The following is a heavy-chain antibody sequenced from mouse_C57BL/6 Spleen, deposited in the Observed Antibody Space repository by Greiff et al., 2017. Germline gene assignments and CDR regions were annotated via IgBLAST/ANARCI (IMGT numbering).Heavy chain of an antibody. Sequence: QVQLQQSGPELVKPGASVKISCKASGYAFSSSWMNWVKQRPGKGLEWIGRIYPGDGDTNYNGKFKGKATLTADKSASTAYMQLSSLTSEDSAVYFCAQSPADPEGWFAYWGQGTLVTVSA. V-gene: IGHV1-82*01. J-gene: IGHJ3*01. CDR1: GYAFSSSW. CDR2: IYPGDGDT. CDR3: AQSPADPEGWFAY.